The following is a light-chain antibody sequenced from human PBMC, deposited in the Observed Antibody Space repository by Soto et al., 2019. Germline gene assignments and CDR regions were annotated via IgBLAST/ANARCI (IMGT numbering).Light chain of an antibody. CDR3: QQLNSYPRLT. CDR2: AAS. Sequence: LSASVGDRVTITCRASQGISSYLAWYQQKPGKAPKLLIYAASTLQSGVPSRFSGSGSGTEFTLTISSLQPEDFATYYCQQLNSYPRLTFGGGTKVDIK. V-gene: IGKV1-9*01. CDR1: QGISSY. J-gene: IGKJ4*01.